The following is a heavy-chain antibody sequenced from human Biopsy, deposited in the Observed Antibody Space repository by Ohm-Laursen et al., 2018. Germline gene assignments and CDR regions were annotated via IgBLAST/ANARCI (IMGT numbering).Heavy chain of an antibody. V-gene: IGHV3-74*03. Sequence: SLRLSCSASGFTFSSYWMNWVRQVPGKGLVWVATINKHGSTLQYVDSVRGRFTISRDNAKNTLHLQMNSLRADDTDIYYCAKDLHNYGMDVWGQGTTVTVSS. CDR3: AKDLHNYGMDV. CDR2: INKHGSTL. J-gene: IGHJ6*02. CDR1: GFTFSSYW.